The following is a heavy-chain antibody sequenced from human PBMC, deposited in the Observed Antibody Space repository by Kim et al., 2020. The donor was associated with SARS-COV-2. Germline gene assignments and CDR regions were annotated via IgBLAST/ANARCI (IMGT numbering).Heavy chain of an antibody. Sequence: SETLSLTCTVSGGSISSGGYYWSWIRQYPGKGLEWFGYIYYSGSPYSNPSLKSRVTISVDTSKNQFSLKLRSVTAADTAVYYCASLVVVVVAARGFGYWGQGTLVTVSS. CDR3: ASLVVVVVAARGFGY. V-gene: IGHV4-31*03. CDR1: GGSISSGGYY. D-gene: IGHD2-15*01. CDR2: IYYSGSP. J-gene: IGHJ4*02.